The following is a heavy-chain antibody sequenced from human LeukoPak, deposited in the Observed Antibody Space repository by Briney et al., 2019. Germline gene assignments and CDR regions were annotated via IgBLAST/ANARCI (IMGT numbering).Heavy chain of an antibody. CDR3: ASAYSSNWYFHFDY. CDR1: GGSISHSY. V-gene: IGHV4-59*01. J-gene: IGHJ4*02. Sequence: PSETLSLTCTVSGGSISHSYWSWIRQPPGKGLEWIGYIYYSGSINYNPSLKSRVTISVDTSKNQFSLKLRSVTAADTAVYYCASAYSSNWYFHFDYWGQGNLVTVSS. D-gene: IGHD6-13*01. CDR2: IYYSGSI.